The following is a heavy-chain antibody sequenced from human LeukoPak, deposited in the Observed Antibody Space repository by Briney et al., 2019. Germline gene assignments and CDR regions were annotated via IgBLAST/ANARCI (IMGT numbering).Heavy chain of an antibody. CDR3: ARSLPITMIVVAPYYNYGMDV. CDR1: GGTFSSYA. V-gene: IGHV1-69*13. CDR2: IIPIFGTA. J-gene: IGHJ6*02. D-gene: IGHD3-22*01. Sequence: VASVNVSCKASGGTFSSYAISWVRQAPGQGLEWMGGIIPIFGTANYAQKFQGRVTITADESTSTAYMELSSLRSEDTAVYYCARSLPITMIVVAPYYNYGMDVWGQGPRSPSP.